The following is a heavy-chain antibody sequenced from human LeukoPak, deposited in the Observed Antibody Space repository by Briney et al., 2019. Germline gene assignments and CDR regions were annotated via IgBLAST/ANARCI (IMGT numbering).Heavy chain of an antibody. Sequence: SETLSLTCAVYGGSFSGYYWSWIRQPPGKGLEWIGESNHSGSTNYNPSLKSRVTISVDTSKNQFSLKLSSVTAADTAVYYCARLSYGSGSYYKTTSHYYYMDVWGKGTTVTISS. CDR1: GGSFSGYY. CDR3: ARLSYGSGSYYKTTSHYYYMDV. V-gene: IGHV4-34*01. J-gene: IGHJ6*03. D-gene: IGHD3-10*01. CDR2: SNHSGST.